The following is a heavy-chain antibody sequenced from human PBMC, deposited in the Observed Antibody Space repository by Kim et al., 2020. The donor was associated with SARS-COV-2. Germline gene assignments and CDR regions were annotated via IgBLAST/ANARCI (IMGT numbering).Heavy chain of an antibody. J-gene: IGHJ6*02. CDR3: AKAKYYYGSGSYINYYGMDV. CDR1: GFTFSSYG. CDR2: ISYDGSNK. Sequence: GGSLRLSCAASGFTFSSYGMHWVRQAPGKGLEWVSFISYDGSNKYYVDSVKGRFTISRDKSKNTLYLQMNSLRAEDTAVYYCAKAKYYYGSGSYINYYGMDVWGQGTTVTVSS. D-gene: IGHD3-10*01. V-gene: IGHV3-30*18.